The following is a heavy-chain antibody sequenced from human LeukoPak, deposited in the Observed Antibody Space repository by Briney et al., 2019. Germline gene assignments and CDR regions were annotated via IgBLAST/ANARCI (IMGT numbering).Heavy chain of an antibody. J-gene: IGHJ5*02. Sequence: SETLSLTCTVSGGSISSSSYYWGWIRQPPGKGLEWIGSIYYSGSTYYNPSLKSRVTISVDTSKNQFSLKLSSVTAADTAVYYCARTVVVPAALRWFDPWGQGTLVTVSS. CDR1: GGSISSSSYY. V-gene: IGHV4-39*07. D-gene: IGHD2-2*01. CDR2: IYYSGST. CDR3: ARTVVVPAALRWFDP.